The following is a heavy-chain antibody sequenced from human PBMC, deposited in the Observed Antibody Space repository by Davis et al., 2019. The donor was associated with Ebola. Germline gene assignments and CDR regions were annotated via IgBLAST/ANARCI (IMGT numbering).Heavy chain of an antibody. CDR3: ARPNPPSMIVVVIYNWFDP. Sequence: GGSLRLSCAASGFTFSSYAMSWVRQAPGKGLEWVSAISGSGGSTYYADSVKGRFTTSRDNSKNTLYLQMNSLRAEDTAVYYCARPNPPSMIVVVIYNWFDPWGQGTLVTVSS. CDR2: ISGSGGST. CDR1: GFTFSSYA. V-gene: IGHV3-23*01. D-gene: IGHD3-22*01. J-gene: IGHJ5*02.